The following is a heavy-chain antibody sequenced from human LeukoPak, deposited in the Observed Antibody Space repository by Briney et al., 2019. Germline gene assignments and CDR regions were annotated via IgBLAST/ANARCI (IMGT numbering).Heavy chain of an antibody. Sequence: PGGSLRLSCTASGFTFSSYWMSWVRQAPGKGLEWVANIKQDGSEKYYVDSVKGRFTISRDNAKNSLYLQMNSLRAEDTAVYYCARSSSWYAAYYFDYWGQGTLVTVSS. CDR2: IKQDGSEK. J-gene: IGHJ4*02. CDR3: ARSSSWYAAYYFDY. CDR1: GFTFSSYW. V-gene: IGHV3-7*01. D-gene: IGHD2-2*01.